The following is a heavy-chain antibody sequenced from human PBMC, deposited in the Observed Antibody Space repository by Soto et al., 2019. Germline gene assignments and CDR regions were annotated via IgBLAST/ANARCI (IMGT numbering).Heavy chain of an antibody. D-gene: IGHD2-8*01. Sequence: PSETLSLTCVVSSEYISSGVCWAWIRQPPGKGLEWVGSIYHTGDTHYNPSLRSQVSMSVDTSKNHFSLRLTYLTAADTAVYFCARDTNSLDLWGQGILVTVSS. CDR1: SEYISSGVC. CDR2: IYHTGDT. J-gene: IGHJ5*02. V-gene: IGHV4-38-2*02. CDR3: ARDTNSLDL.